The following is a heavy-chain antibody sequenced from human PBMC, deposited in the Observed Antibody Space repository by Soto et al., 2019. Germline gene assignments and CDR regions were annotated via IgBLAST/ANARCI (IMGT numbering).Heavy chain of an antibody. V-gene: IGHV1-69*13. CDR2: IIPIFGTA. CDR1: GGTFSSYA. Sequence: SVKVSCKASGGTFSSYAIRWVRQAPGQGLEWIGGIIPIFGTANYAQKFQGRVTITADESTSTAYMELSSLRSEDTAVYYCARVALMGGNYFFYGFDDWRQLPTVT. D-gene: IGHD2-8*01. CDR3: ARVALMGGNYFFYGFDD. J-gene: IGHJ6*01.